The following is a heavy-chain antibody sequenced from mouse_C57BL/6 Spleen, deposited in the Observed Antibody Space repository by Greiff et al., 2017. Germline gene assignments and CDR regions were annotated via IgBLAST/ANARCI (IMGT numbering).Heavy chain of an antibody. Sequence: VQLQQSGPELVKPGASVKISCKASGYAFSSSWMNWVKQRPGKGLEWIGRIYPGDGDTNYNGKFQGKATLTADKSSSTGCMQLSSVTSEDSAVYFGARGDVTGYWGQGTTLTVSS. CDR2: IYPGDGDT. CDR1: GYAFSSSW. V-gene: IGHV1-82*01. J-gene: IGHJ2*01. D-gene: IGHD2-1*01. CDR3: ARGDVTGY.